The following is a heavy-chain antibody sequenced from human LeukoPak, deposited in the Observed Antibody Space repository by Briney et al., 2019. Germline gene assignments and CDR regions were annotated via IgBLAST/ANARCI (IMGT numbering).Heavy chain of an antibody. D-gene: IGHD1-26*01. Sequence: GGSLRLSCAASGFTFSSYGMHWVRQAPGKGLEWVAVIWYDGSNKYYADSVKGRFTISRDNSKSTLYLQMNSLRAEDTAVYYCAKDNGVGAFDYWGQGTLVTVSS. V-gene: IGHV3-33*06. CDR2: IWYDGSNK. J-gene: IGHJ4*02. CDR1: GFTFSSYG. CDR3: AKDNGVGAFDY.